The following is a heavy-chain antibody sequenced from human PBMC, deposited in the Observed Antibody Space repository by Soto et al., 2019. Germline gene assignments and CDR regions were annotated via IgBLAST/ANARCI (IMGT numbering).Heavy chain of an antibody. CDR1: GGSIRNYY. V-gene: IGHV4-59*01. CDR2: IYYTGIT. D-gene: IGHD2-2*01. Sequence: QVPLQESGPRLVKPSETLSLTCIVSGGSIRNYYWSWIRQPPGKGLEWIGYIYYTGITNYNPSFQSRVTISVDTYKNQFSLKLSSVTAADTAVYYCARAVLPATAPFDYWGQGTLVTVSS. CDR3: ARAVLPATAPFDY. J-gene: IGHJ4*02.